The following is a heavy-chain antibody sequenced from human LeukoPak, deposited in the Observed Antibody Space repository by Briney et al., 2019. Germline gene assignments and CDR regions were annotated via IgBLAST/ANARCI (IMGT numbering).Heavy chain of an antibody. J-gene: IGHJ4*02. Sequence: GGSLRLSCSASGFEFSAYWMNWVRQAPGKGPEWVANINLGGSASSYVDSVKGRCTISRDNARNSLYLQMNSLRVDDTAVYYCAAWGLHNYWGQGTLVTVSS. D-gene: IGHD7-27*01. CDR2: INLGGSAS. CDR3: AAWGLHNY. CDR1: GFEFSAYW. V-gene: IGHV3-7*01.